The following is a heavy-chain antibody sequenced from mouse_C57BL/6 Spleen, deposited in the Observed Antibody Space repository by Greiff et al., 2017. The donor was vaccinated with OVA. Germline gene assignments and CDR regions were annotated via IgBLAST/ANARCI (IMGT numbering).Heavy chain of an antibody. CDR1: GFTFSDAW. CDR3: TSMCRADFDY. V-gene: IGHV6-6*01. D-gene: IGHD3-1*01. CDR2: IRNQANNHAT. Sequence: VQLKESGGGLVQPGGSMKLSCAASGFTFSDAWMDWVRQSPEKGLEWVAEIRNQANNHATYYAVSVKGRFTISRDDSKSIVYLQMNSLRAEDTGIYCCTSMCRADFDYWGQGTTLTVAS. J-gene: IGHJ2*01.